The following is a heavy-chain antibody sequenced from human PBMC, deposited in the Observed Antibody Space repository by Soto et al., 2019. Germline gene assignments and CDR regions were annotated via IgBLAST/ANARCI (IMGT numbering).Heavy chain of an antibody. V-gene: IGHV1-18*01. J-gene: IGHJ4*02. CDR1: GYTFTSYG. Sequence: ASVKVSCKASGYTFTSYGISWVRQAPGQGLEWMGWISAYNGNTNYAQKLQGRVTMTTDTSTSTAYMELRSLRSDDTAVYYCARDTYYDSSGTFDYWGQGTLVTVSS. D-gene: IGHD3-22*01. CDR3: ARDTYYDSSGTFDY. CDR2: ISAYNGNT.